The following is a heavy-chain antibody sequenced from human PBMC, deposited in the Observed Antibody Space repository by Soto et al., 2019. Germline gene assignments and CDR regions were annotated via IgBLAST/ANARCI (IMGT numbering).Heavy chain of an antibody. V-gene: IGHV4-4*01. CDR2: IFHDGTA. CDR3: ARLVYDTRLNYMYFDF. J-gene: IGHJ4*02. CDR1: GVSISSGNW. Sequence: ETLSLTCAVSGVSISSGNWWTCVRQAPQRGLEYIGEIFHDGTANYYPSFERRVAISVDTSKNQFSLKLTSVTAADTAIYFCARLVYDTRLNYMYFDFWGQGTLVTVSS. D-gene: IGHD3-10*01.